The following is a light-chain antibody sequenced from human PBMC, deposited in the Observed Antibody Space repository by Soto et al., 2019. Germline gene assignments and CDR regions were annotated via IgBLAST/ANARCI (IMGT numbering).Light chain of an antibody. CDR2: DVS. Sequence: QSALTQPASVSGSPGQSITISCTGTSSDVGRYNYVSWYQQHPGKAPKLMIYDVSNRPSGVSNRLSGSKSGNTASLTTSGLQAEDEDDYYCSSYTSSSTLVFGGGTKLTVL. V-gene: IGLV2-14*01. CDR1: SSDVGRYNY. CDR3: SSYTSSSTLV. J-gene: IGLJ2*01.